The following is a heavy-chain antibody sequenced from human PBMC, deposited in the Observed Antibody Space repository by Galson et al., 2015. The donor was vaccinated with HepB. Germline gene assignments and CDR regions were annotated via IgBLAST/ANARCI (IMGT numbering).Heavy chain of an antibody. V-gene: IGHV3-43D*03. CDR3: AKDLNSRGYSGYEY. CDR2: ISWDGGST. J-gene: IGHJ4*02. Sequence: SLRLSCAASGFTFDDYAMHWVRQAPGKGLEWVSLISWDGGSTYYADSVKGRFTISRDNSKNSLYLQMNSLRAEDTALYYCAKDLNSRGYSGYEYWGQGTLVTVSS. D-gene: IGHD5-12*01. CDR1: GFTFDDYA.